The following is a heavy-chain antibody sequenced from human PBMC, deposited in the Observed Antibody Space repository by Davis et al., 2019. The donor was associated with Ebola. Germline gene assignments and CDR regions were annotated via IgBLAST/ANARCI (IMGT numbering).Heavy chain of an antibody. J-gene: IGHJ6*04. Sequence: PSETLSLTCAISGDSVSSGCWNWIRQSPSRGLEWLGRTYYSSKWYHDYAVSLKSRITINPDTSKNQFSLQLNSVTPEDTALYYCARGWLRGGLDVWGEGTTVTVSS. CDR1: GDSVSSGC. V-gene: IGHV6-1*01. CDR3: ARGWLRGGLDV. CDR2: TYYSSKWYH. D-gene: IGHD5-18*01.